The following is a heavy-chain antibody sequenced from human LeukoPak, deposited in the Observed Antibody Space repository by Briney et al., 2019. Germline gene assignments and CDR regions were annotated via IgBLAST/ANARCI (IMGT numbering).Heavy chain of an antibody. CDR1: GFTFSIYS. Sequence: PGGSLRLSCAASGFTFSIYSMNWVRQAPGEGLEWLSYISADSNTIYYADSVKGRSTISRDNAKTSLYLQMNTLRDEDTAVYYCARDRAAPTWFFDLWGRGTLVLVSS. D-gene: IGHD2-15*01. CDR2: ISADSNTI. V-gene: IGHV3-48*02. CDR3: ARDRAAPTWFFDL. J-gene: IGHJ2*01.